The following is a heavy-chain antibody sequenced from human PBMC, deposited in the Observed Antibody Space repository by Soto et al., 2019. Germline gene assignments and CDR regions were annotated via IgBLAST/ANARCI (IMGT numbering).Heavy chain of an antibody. CDR1: GYTFTSYD. D-gene: IGHD6-19*01. V-gene: IGHV1-18*01. CDR2: MNAYNGNT. Sequence: ASVKVSCKASGYTFTSYDINWVRQAPGQGLEWMGWMNAYNGNTNYAQKLQGRVTMTTDTSTSTAYMELRSLRSDDTAVYYCAARYSSGWFSNWGQGTLVTVSS. CDR3: AARYSSGWFSN. J-gene: IGHJ4*02.